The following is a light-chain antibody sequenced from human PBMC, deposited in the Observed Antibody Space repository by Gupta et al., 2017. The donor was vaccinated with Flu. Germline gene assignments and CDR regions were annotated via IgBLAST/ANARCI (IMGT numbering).Light chain of an antibody. CDR3: QQANSFPYT. V-gene: IGKV1-12*01. J-gene: IGKJ2*01. CDR1: QGISNW. Sequence: DIQLTQSPSSVSASVGGGVTITCRASQGISNWLAWYQQKPGKAPQLLIYAASSLQSGVPSRFSGSGSGTEFTLTISSRQPEDFATYFCQQANSFPYTFGQGTRVQIK. CDR2: AAS.